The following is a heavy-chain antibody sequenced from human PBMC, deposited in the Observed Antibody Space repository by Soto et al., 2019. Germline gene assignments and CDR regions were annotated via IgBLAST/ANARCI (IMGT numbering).Heavy chain of an antibody. D-gene: IGHD4-17*01. V-gene: IGHV4-30-4*01. CDR3: ARRYGDCFDF. J-gene: IGHJ4*02. Sequence: SETLSLTCIVSGDSISSGDYYWSWIRQPPGKGLEWIGYIYYSSTTYYNPSLKSRVTISVDKSKNHFSLELTSVTAADTAVYYCARRYGDCFDFWGQGTLVTVSS. CDR1: GDSISSGDYY. CDR2: IYYSSTT.